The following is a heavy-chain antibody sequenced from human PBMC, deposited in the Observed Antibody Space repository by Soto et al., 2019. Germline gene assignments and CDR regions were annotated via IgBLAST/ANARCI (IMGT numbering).Heavy chain of an antibody. V-gene: IGHV1-2*02. Sequence: QVHLVQSGAEVKKPGASVKVSCKASGYSFTDYYMHWVRQAPGQGLEWMGWINTKTGGTNYAQRVQGRVTMTGDTSINTDYMEVSRLRSDDTAVYYCARVGPTGWFDPWGQGTVVTVSS. CDR3: ARVGPTGWFDP. CDR1: GYSFTDYY. CDR2: INTKTGGT. J-gene: IGHJ5*02.